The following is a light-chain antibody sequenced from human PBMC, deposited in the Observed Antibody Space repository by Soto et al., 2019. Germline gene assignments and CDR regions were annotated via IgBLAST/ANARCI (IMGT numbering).Light chain of an antibody. CDR3: HSRA. V-gene: IGKV1-5*03. CDR1: QTISSW. CDR2: KAS. J-gene: IGKJ5*01. Sequence: DIQMTQSPSTLSGSVGDRVTITCRASQTISSWLAWYQQKPGKAPKLLIYKASTLKSGVPSRFSGSGSGTELTLTISSLQPDDFATYYCHSRAFGQGTRVEI.